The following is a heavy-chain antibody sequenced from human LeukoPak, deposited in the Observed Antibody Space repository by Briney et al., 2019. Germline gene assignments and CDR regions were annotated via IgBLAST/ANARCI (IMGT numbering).Heavy chain of an antibody. V-gene: IGHV4-59*01. J-gene: IGHJ6*02. CDR1: GGSISSYY. D-gene: IGHD3-10*01. Sequence: SETLSLTCTVSGGSISSYYWSWIRQPPGKGLEWIGYIYYSGSTNYNPSLKSQVTISVDTSKNQFSLKLSSVTAADTAVYYCARDAMVRGEDYYYYGMDVWGQGTTVTVSS. CDR3: ARDAMVRGEDYYYYGMDV. CDR2: IYYSGST.